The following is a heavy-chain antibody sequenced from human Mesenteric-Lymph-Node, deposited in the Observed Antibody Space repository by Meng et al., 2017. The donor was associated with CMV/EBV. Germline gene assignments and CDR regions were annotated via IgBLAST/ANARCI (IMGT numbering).Heavy chain of an antibody. J-gene: IGHJ5*02. CDR1: GFTFNTYS. CDR3: TRTRVPAAITEGGFDP. V-gene: IGHV3-21*01. CDR2: ISTGSAYI. Sequence: GESLKISCAASGFTFNTYSMNWVRQAPGKGLEWVATISTGSAYIYYADSLEGRFTISRDNAHNSVFLQINSLRVEDTALYYCTRTRVPAAITEGGFDPWGHGTLVTVSS. D-gene: IGHD2-2*01.